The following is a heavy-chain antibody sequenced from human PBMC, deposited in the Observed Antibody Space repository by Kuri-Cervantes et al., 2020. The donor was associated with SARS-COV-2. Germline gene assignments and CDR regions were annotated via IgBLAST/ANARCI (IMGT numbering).Heavy chain of an antibody. J-gene: IGHJ4*02. V-gene: IGHV3-21*01. CDR1: GFSFSSYN. D-gene: IGHD2-21*01. CDR2: ISYSSFYI. CDR3: ARAGGNTAIWSDS. Sequence: GESLKISCAASGFSFSSYNMNWVRQAPGKGLEWVSSISYSSFYIYYADSVKGRFTISRDNAKNSLYLEMNSLRDEDTAVYYCARAGGNTAIWSDSCGQGTLVTVSS.